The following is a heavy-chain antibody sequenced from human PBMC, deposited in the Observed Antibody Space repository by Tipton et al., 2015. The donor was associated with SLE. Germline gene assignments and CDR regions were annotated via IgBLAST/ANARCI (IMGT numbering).Heavy chain of an antibody. V-gene: IGHV3-48*01. CDR2: ISSSSSTI. D-gene: IGHD6-13*01. J-gene: IGHJ6*02. Sequence: SLRLSCAASGFTFSSYSMNWVRQAPGKGLEWVSYISSSSSTIYYADSVKGRFTISRDNAKNSLYLQMNSLRAEDTAVYYCARDQSGPGYDGWGQGLPVTVSS. CDR3: ARDQSGPGYDG. CDR1: GFTFSSYS.